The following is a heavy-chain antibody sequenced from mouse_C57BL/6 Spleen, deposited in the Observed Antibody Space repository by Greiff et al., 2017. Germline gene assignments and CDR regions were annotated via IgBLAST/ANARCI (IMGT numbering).Heavy chain of an antibody. J-gene: IGHJ2*01. CDR1: GFTFSDYG. CDR3: ARQGSNYAYYFDY. D-gene: IGHD2-5*01. CDR2: ISSGSSTI. V-gene: IGHV5-17*01. Sequence: EVMLVESGGGLVKPGGSLKLSCAASGFTFSDYGMHWVRQAPEKGLEWVAYISSGSSTIHYADTVKGRFTISRDNAKTTLFLQMTSLRSEDTAMYYCARQGSNYAYYFDYWGQGTTLTVSS.